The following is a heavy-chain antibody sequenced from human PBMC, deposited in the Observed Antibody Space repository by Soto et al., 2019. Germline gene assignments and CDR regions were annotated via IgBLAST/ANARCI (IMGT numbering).Heavy chain of an antibody. CDR2: INPSGGST. V-gene: IGHV1-46*03. CDR1: GYTFTSYY. J-gene: IGHJ6*03. CDR3: ARNSRNGKYYYYYYMDV. Sequence: ALVKVSCKASGYTFTSYYMHWVRQDPGQGLEWMGIINPSGGSTSYAQKFQGRVTMTRDTSTSTVYMELSSLRSEDTAVYYCARNSRNGKYYYYYYMDVWGKGTTVTVSS. D-gene: IGHD1-26*01.